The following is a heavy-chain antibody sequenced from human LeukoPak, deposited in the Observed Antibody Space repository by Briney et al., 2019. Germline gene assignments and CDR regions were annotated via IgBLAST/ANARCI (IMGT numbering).Heavy chain of an antibody. V-gene: IGHV3-30-3*01. Sequence: GRSLRLSCAASGFTFSSYAMHWVRQAPGKGLEWVAVISYDGSNKYYADSVKGRFTISRDNSKNTLYLQMNSLRAEDTAVYYCATPKDPITMIVAALDYWGQGTLVTVSS. CDR3: ATPKDPITMIVAALDY. D-gene: IGHD3-22*01. J-gene: IGHJ4*02. CDR2: ISYDGSNK. CDR1: GFTFSSYA.